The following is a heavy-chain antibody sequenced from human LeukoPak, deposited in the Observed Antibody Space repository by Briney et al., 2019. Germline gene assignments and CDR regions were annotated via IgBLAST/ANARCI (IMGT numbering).Heavy chain of an antibody. J-gene: IGHJ6*03. CDR1: GFTFSTYT. Sequence: AGSLRLSCAASGFTFSTYTMNWVRQAPGKGLEWVSSISSTSSYIYYADSVKGRFTISRDNAKNSLYLQMNSLRAEDTAMYYCARERRTTYGPYYYYYMDVWGKGTTVTVSS. D-gene: IGHD4-11*01. V-gene: IGHV3-21*01. CDR3: ARERRTTYGPYYYYYMDV. CDR2: ISSTSSYI.